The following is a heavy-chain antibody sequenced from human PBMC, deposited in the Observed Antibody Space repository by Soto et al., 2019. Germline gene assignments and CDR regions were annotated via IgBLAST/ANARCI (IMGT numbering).Heavy chain of an antibody. J-gene: IGHJ3*01. V-gene: IGHV3-23*01. CDR3: AKKGLGSLATYCNYGDCHYAFDL. Sequence: EVQLLESGGGLVQPGGSLRLSCAASGFTFTNYAMSWVRQAPGKGLEWVSTVSGGGDGTYYADSVKGRFSTSRDNSRNTVYLQMNGLRAEDTAVYYCAKKGLGSLATYCNYGDCHYAFDLWGQGTIVTVSS. CDR2: VSGGGDGT. CDR1: GFTFTNYA. D-gene: IGHD2-21*02.